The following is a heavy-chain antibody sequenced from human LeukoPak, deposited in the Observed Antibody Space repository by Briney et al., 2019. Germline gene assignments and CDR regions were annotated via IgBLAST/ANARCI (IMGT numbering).Heavy chain of an antibody. CDR2: IRYDGSNK. J-gene: IGHJ4*02. CDR3: AKDRGVGADAATYLDY. V-gene: IGHV3-30*02. Sequence: PGGSLRLSCAASGFTFSGYGIHCVRQAPGKGLEWVAFIRYDGSNKYYADSVKGRFTISRDNSKNTLYLQMNSLRAEDTAVCYCAKDRGVGADAATYLDYWGQGTLVTVSS. CDR1: GFTFSGYG. D-gene: IGHD1-26*01.